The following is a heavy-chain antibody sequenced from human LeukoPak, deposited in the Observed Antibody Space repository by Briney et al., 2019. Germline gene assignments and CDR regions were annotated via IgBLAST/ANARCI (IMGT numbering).Heavy chain of an antibody. CDR3: ARDFGYGGNSLDY. J-gene: IGHJ4*02. V-gene: IGHV4-39*07. Sequence: SETLSLTCTVSGGSISGSDYYWTWIRQPPGKGLEWIASIYYSGSTLYNPSLKSRVTISVDTSKNQFSLKLSSVTAADTAVYYCARDFGYGGNSLDYWGQGTLVTVSS. CDR2: IYYSGST. CDR1: GGSISGSDYY. D-gene: IGHD4-23*01.